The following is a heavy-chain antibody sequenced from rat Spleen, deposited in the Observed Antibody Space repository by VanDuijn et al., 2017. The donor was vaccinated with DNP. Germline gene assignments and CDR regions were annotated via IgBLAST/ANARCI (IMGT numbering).Heavy chain of an antibody. D-gene: IGHD1-6*01. CDR2: IFYAGTTT. Sequence: EVQLVESGGGLVQAGRSLKLSCAASGFTFSDYNMAWVRQAPKKGLEWVATIFYAGTTTYYRGSVKGRFTISRDNANGTLYLQMDNLRSEDTATYFCATYYGFYSYFFDYWGQGVMVTVSS. CDR3: ATYYGFYSYFFDY. V-gene: IGHV5S10*01. CDR1: GFTFSDYN. J-gene: IGHJ2*01.